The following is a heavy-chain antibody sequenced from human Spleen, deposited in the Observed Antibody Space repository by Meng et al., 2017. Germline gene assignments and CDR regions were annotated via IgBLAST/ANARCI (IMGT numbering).Heavy chain of an antibody. CDR1: HYTFTGYG. V-gene: IGHV1-18*01. CDR2: IAPSNGGT. Sequence: QVQVVQSGAEVKRPGASVKVSCKASHYTFTGYGVGWFRQAPGQGLEWLGTIAPSNGGTNYARRFQGRVTLTSDTSTSTVYMDLNSLGSEDTALYYCAREKSPGHFDYLGQGILVTVSS. CDR3: AREKSPGHFDY. J-gene: IGHJ4*02.